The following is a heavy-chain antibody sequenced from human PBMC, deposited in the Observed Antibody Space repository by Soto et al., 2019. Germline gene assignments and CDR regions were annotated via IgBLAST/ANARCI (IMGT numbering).Heavy chain of an antibody. J-gene: IGHJ5*01. CDR3: ARWLSLTGLDS. CDR2: INNNGVIT. D-gene: IGHD3-16*01. CDR1: GFTFSNYD. Sequence: PWGSLRLSCAASGFTFSNYDMHWVRQAPGKGLEYVSAINNNGVITYYANSVKGRFTISRDNSRNTLYLQVGSLRADDTALYYCARWLSLTGLDSWGQGTLVTVSS. V-gene: IGHV3-64*01.